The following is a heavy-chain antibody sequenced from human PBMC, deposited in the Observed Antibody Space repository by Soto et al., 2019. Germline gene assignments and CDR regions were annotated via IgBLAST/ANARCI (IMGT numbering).Heavy chain of an antibody. J-gene: IGHJ6*02. CDR1: GYRFETYA. D-gene: IGHD3-3*01. CDR3: ARGHGVIIGAMDV. V-gene: IGHV1-18*01. Sequence: QVQLVQAGADVKKAGASVKVACKYAGYRFETYAMHWVRYAPGQGLEWMGWTSSYNIDTFYADKFQDRVSMTTDTATGTAYMELRSLSSDDTAVYYCARGHGVIIGAMDVWGQGTAVTVSS. CDR2: TSSYNIDT.